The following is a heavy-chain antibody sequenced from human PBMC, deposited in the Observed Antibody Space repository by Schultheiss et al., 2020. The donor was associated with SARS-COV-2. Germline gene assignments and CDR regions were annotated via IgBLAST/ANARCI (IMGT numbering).Heavy chain of an antibody. Sequence: GESLKISCAASGFTFSSYWMSWVRQAPGKGLEWVSYISSSGSTIYYADSVKGRFTISRDNAKNSLYLQMNSLRAEDTAVYYCASEPLTGYYYFDYWGQGTLVTVSS. CDR3: ASEPLTGYYYFDY. V-gene: IGHV3-48*04. CDR2: ISSSGSTI. CDR1: GFTFSSYW. D-gene: IGHD3-9*01. J-gene: IGHJ4*02.